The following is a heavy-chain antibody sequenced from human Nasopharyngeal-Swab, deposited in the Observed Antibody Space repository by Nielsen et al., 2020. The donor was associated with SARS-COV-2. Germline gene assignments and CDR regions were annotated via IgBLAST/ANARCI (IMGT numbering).Heavy chain of an antibody. D-gene: IGHD2/OR15-2a*01. Sequence: GESLKISCAASGFTLSTYSMDWVRQVPGKGLEWVAHIRTSSTPIYYADSVRGRFSISRDNAKNSLSLLMSTLRGEDTAVYYCVRGWRSNSFDYWGQGARVTVSA. V-gene: IGHV3-48*01. CDR2: IRTSSTPI. CDR3: VRGWRSNSFDY. J-gene: IGHJ4*01. CDR1: GFTLSTYS.